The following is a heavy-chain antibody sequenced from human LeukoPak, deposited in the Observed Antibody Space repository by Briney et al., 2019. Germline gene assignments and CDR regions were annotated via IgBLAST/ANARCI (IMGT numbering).Heavy chain of an antibody. J-gene: IGHJ6*03. CDR3: AATGYSSGWPYYYYYMDV. Sequence: SVKVSCKASGFTFTSSAMQWVRQARGQRLEWIGWIVVGSGNTNYAQKFQERVTITRDMSTSTAYMELSSLRSEDTAVYYCAATGYSSGWPYYYYYMDVWGKGTTVTISS. CDR1: GFTFTSSA. CDR2: IVVGSGNT. D-gene: IGHD6-19*01. V-gene: IGHV1-58*02.